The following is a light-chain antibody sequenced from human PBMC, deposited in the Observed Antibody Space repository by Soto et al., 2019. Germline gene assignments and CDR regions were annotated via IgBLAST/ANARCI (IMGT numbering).Light chain of an antibody. CDR2: EVS. Sequence: QSVLTQPAFVSGSPGQSITISCTGTSSDIGGYNYVSWYQQHPGRAPKLMISEVSNRPSGVSNRFSGSKSGNTASLTISGLQAEDEAAYYCSSYTRSSLRVIFGGGTKVTVL. CDR1: SSDIGGYNY. J-gene: IGLJ2*01. CDR3: SSYTRSSLRVI. V-gene: IGLV2-14*01.